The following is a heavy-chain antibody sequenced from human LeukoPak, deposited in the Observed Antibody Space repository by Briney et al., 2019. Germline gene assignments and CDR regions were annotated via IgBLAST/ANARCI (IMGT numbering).Heavy chain of an antibody. J-gene: IGHJ4*02. CDR3: AKDHRDTIFGVALGILDY. CDR2: IWSVGGAE. D-gene: IGHD3-3*01. CDR1: GFPFSSYG. V-gene: IGHV3-33*06. Sequence: GRSLRLSCVASGFPFSSYGMHWVRQAPGKGLEWVAVIWSVGGAEYYADSVKGRFTISRDNSKNMLFLQMNSLRAEDTAVYYCAKDHRDTIFGVALGILDYWGQGTLVTVSS.